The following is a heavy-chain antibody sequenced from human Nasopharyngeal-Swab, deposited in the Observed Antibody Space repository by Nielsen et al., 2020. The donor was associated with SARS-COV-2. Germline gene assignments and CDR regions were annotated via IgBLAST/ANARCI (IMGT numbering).Heavy chain of an antibody. Sequence: GSLRLSCAVFGGSISDSTWNWIRQPPGKGLEWIGEIKPGRGPLFSPSLKSRVSISVDPSKNQFSLRLTSVTAADTAVYHCARGHRSISMIVVVIATAHFYFDSWGRGTLVTVTS. CDR2: IKPGRGP. CDR3: ARGHRSISMIVVVIATAHFYFDS. D-gene: IGHD3-22*01. V-gene: IGHV4-34*01. J-gene: IGHJ4*02. CDR1: GGSISDST.